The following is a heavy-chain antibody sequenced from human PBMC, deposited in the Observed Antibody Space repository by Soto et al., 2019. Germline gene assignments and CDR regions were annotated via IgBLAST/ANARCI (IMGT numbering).Heavy chain of an antibody. J-gene: IGHJ6*02. V-gene: IGHV4-31*03. CDR1: GASISSGGYY. CDR3: ARDEYYYGMDV. CDR2: IYYSGST. Sequence: SETLSRTCTVSGASISSGGYYGSWIRQHPGKGLEWIGYIYYSGSTYYNPSLKSRVTISVDTSKNQFSLKLSSVTAADTAVYYCARDEYYYGMDVWGQGTTVTVSS.